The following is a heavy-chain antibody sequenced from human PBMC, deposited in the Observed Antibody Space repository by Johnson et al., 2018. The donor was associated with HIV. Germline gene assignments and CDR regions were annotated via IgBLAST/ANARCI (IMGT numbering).Heavy chain of an antibody. CDR2: IKQDGSEK. CDR3: AKDLSSGWYHAFYI. D-gene: IGHD6-19*01. Sequence: VQLVESGGGLVQPGGSLRLSCAASGFTFSSYWMSWVRQAPGKGLEWVANIKQDGSEKYYVDSVKGLFTISRDNAKNSLYLQMNSLRAEDTAVYYCAKDLSSGWYHAFYIWGQGTLVTVSS. CDR1: GFTFSSYW. V-gene: IGHV3-7*01. J-gene: IGHJ3*02.